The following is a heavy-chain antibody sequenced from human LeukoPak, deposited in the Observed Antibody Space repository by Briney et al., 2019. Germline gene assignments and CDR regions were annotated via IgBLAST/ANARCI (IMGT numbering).Heavy chain of an antibody. CDR1: CDSISDNY. Sequence: PSETLSLTCSVACDSISDNYCTWLLQPAGEGLEWIGRIYGGGRTTSNPSLKGRVTMSVDTSKNQFSLNLSSVTAADKAMYYCARGRGYCGDYSCTNWFATWGQGTVVTVSS. D-gene: IGHD2-15*01. CDR2: IYGGGRT. CDR3: ARGRGYCGDYSCTNWFAT. V-gene: IGHV4-4*07. J-gene: IGHJ5*02.